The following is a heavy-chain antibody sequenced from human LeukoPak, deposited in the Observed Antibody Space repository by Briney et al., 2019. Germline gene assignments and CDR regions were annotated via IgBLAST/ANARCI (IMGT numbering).Heavy chain of an antibody. V-gene: IGHV4-34*01. CDR2: INHSGST. CDR3: AREVQQLANWFDP. D-gene: IGHD6-13*01. CDR1: GVSFSGYY. J-gene: IGHJ5*02. Sequence: SETLSLTCAVYGVSFSGYYWSWIRQPPGKGLEWIGEINHSGSTNYNPSLKSRVTISVDTSKNQFSLKLSSVTAADTAVYYCAREVQQLANWFDPWGQGTLVTVSS.